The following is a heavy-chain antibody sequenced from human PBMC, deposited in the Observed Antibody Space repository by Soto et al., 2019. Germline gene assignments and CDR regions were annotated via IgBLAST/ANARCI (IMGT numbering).Heavy chain of an antibody. D-gene: IGHD2-2*01. CDR2: ISSSSSTI. Sequence: GGSLRLSCAASGFTFSSYSMNWVRQAPGKGLEWVSYISSSSSTIYYADSVKGRFTISRDNAKNSLYLQMNSLRDEDTAVYYCAGERVEYCSSTSCYYYYMDVWGKGTTVTVSS. CDR3: AGERVEYCSSTSCYYYYMDV. CDR1: GFTFSSYS. J-gene: IGHJ6*03. V-gene: IGHV3-48*02.